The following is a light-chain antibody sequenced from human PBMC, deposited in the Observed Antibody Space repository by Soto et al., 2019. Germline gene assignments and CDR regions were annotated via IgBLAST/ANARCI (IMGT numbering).Light chain of an antibody. CDR3: SSYAGSNNYV. J-gene: IGLJ1*01. CDR2: EVS. Sequence: QSAMTQPPSASGSPGQSVTISCTGTSSDVGGYNYVSWYQHHSGKAPKLMIYEVSKRPSGVPDRFSGSKSGNTASLTVSGLQAEDEADYYCSSYAGSNNYVFGTGTKVTVL. CDR1: SSDVGGYNY. V-gene: IGLV2-8*01.